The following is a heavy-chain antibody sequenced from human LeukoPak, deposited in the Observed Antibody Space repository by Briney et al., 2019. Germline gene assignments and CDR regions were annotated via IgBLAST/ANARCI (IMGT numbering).Heavy chain of an antibody. CDR1: GFTFSSLA. V-gene: IGHV3-23*01. D-gene: IGHD1-1*01. J-gene: IGHJ4*02. CDR2: IRSNGDTT. CDR3: AKGQELDDGVFDS. Sequence: GGSLRLSCTASGFTFSSLAMTWVRQAPGKGLEWVSPIRSNGDTTYNADSVKGRFTISRDDSKNTLYLELNSLRVEDTATFYCAKGQELDDGVFDSWGQGTMVTVSS.